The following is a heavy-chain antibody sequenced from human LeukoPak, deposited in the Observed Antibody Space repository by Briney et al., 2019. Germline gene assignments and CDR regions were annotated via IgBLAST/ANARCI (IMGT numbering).Heavy chain of an antibody. CDR2: MNPNSGNT. D-gene: IGHD3-10*01. CDR1: GYTFTTYD. J-gene: IGHJ4*02. V-gene: IGHV1-8*01. Sequence: ASVTVSFKASGYTFTTYDINWVRQAAGQGLEWLGWMNPNSGNTGYAQKFQGRVTMTRNTSISTAYMELSSLRSEDTAVYYCARGYYGSGSYLNYWGQGTLVTVSS. CDR3: ARGYYGSGSYLNY.